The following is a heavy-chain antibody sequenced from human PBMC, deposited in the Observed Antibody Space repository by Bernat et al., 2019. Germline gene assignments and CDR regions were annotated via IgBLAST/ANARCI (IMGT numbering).Heavy chain of an antibody. CDR3: ARDEFDWSGDAFDI. J-gene: IGHJ3*02. CDR1: GFTLNSHE. D-gene: IGHD3-9*01. Sequence: EVQLVESGGGLVQPGGSLRLSCAASGFTLNSHEMNWVRQAPGKGLEWISYISSSGTAVHYADSVRGRFTISRDTAKNSLYLQLNSLRVEDTAVYYCARDEFDWSGDAFDIWGQGTMFTVSS. V-gene: IGHV3-48*03. CDR2: ISSSGTAV.